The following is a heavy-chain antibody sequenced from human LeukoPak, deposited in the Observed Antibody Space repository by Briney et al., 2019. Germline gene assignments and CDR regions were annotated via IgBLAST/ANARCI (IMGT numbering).Heavy chain of an antibody. Sequence: GESLKISCKGSGYSFTSYWIGWVRHMPGKGLEWMGIIYPGDSDTRYSPSFQGQVTISADKSISTAYLQWSSLKASDTAMYYCARHGWDGSSWYSYYGMDVWGQGTTVTVSS. CDR3: ARHGWDGSSWYSYYGMDV. J-gene: IGHJ6*02. V-gene: IGHV5-51*01. D-gene: IGHD6-13*01. CDR1: GYSFTSYW. CDR2: IYPGDSDT.